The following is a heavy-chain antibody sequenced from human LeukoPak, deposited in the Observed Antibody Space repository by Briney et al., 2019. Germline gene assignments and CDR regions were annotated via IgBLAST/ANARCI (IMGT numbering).Heavy chain of an antibody. J-gene: IGHJ4*02. CDR3: ARSRFGESG. CDR1: SGSISSGVYY. Sequence: PSETLSLTCPVSSGSISSGVYYWSWIRQHPGKGLEWIGYIYYSGSTYYNPSLKSRVTISVDTSKNQFSLKLSSVTAADTAVYYCARSRFGESGWGQGTLVTVSS. V-gene: IGHV4-31*03. D-gene: IGHD3-10*01. CDR2: IYYSGST.